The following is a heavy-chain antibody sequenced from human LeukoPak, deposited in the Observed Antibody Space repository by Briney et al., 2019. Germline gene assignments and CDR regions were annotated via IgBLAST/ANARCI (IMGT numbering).Heavy chain of an antibody. CDR2: IYPGDSDT. CDR3: ARLGEDYYDSSGQDY. J-gene: IGHJ4*02. D-gene: IGHD3-22*01. CDR1: GYSFTSYW. V-gene: IGHV5-51*01. Sequence: GASLKISCKGSGYSFTSYWIGWVRQMPGKGLEWMGIIYPGDSDTRYSPSFQGQVTISADKSISTAYLQWSSLKASDTATYYCARLGEDYYDSSGQDYWGQGTLVTVSS.